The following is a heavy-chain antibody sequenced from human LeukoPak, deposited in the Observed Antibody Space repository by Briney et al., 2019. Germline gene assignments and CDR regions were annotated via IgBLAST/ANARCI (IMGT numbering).Heavy chain of an antibody. D-gene: IGHD4-23*01. J-gene: IGHJ3*02. CDR1: GFTFYNYD. CDR3: ARDRRADYGRNDDAFDI. V-gene: IGHV3-13*01. Sequence: TGGSLRLSCAASGFTFYNYDMHWVRQAPGKGLEWVSHIGTGTDTHYSGSVRGRLTISRENAKNSLYLHMNSLRAGDTAIYYCARDRRADYGRNDDAFDIWGQGTMVTV. CDR2: IGTGTDT.